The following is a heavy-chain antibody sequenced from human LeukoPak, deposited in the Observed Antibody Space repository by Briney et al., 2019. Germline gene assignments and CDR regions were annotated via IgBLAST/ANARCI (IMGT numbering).Heavy chain of an antibody. CDR3: ARDAQRGFDYSNSIQY. CDR2: IWSDGTNK. CDR1: GFTFSHYG. V-gene: IGHV3-33*01. D-gene: IGHD4-11*01. J-gene: IGHJ4*02. Sequence: PGGSLRLSCAAAGFTFSHYGMHWVRQAPGKGLEWVSVIWSDGTNKYYAASVKGRFTISRVHSDKTVYLQMHSMRPDDTGIYYCARDAQRGFDYSNSIQYWGQGTPVTAST.